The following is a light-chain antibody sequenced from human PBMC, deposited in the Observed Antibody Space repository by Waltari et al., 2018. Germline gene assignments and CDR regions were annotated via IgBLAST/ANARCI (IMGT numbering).Light chain of an antibody. CDR1: QSISSW. J-gene: IGKJ1*01. Sequence: DIQMTQSPSTLSASVGDRVTITCRASQSISSWLAWYQHKPGKAPKLLIYKASSLESGVPSRFSGSRSGTEFTLTISCLQPDDFATYYCQQYNSYPWTFGQGTKVEIK. V-gene: IGKV1-5*03. CDR3: QQYNSYPWT. CDR2: KAS.